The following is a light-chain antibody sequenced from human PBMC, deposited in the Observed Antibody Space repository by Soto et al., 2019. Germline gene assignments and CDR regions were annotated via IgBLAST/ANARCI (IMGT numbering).Light chain of an antibody. CDR1: QRIDSY. CDR3: QQSYSTPWT. J-gene: IGKJ2*01. Sequence: DIQMTQSPSSLSAFIGDRVTITCRASQRIDSYLNWYQQKPGKAPELLIYGTSSLQSGVPSRFSGSGSGTDFSLTISSLQPEAFATDVCQQSYSTPWTFGQGTKVEIK. CDR2: GTS. V-gene: IGKV1-39*01.